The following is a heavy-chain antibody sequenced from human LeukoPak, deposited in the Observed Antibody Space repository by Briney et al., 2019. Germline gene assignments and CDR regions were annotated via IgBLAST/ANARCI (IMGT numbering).Heavy chain of an antibody. CDR1: GGTFNNFA. CDR2: IIPMSGTA. J-gene: IGHJ5*02. CDR3: TREATGYSWFDP. D-gene: IGHD3-9*01. Sequence: GASVKVSCKASGGTFNNFAISWVRQAPGQGLEWVGGIIPMSGTANYAQKFQGRVTMTTDTSTNTAYMELRSLRSDDTAVYYCTREATGYSWFDPWGQGTLVTVSS. V-gene: IGHV1-69*05.